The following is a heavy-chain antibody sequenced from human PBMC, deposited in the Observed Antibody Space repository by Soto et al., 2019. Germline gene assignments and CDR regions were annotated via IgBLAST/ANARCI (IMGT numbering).Heavy chain of an antibody. CDR2: IYSGGST. V-gene: IGHV3-66*01. CDR3: AREWRYYGSGSYYNWFDP. D-gene: IGHD3-10*01. CDR1: GFTVSSNY. Sequence: GGSLRLSCAASGFTVSSNYMSWVRQAPGKGLEWVSVIYSGGSTYYADSVKGRFTISRDNSKNTLYLQMNSLRAEDTAVYYCAREWRYYGSGSYYNWFDPWGQGTLVTVSS. J-gene: IGHJ5*02.